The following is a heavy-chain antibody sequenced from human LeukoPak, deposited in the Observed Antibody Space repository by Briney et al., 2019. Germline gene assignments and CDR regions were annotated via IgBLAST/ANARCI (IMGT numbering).Heavy chain of an antibody. D-gene: IGHD3-22*01. CDR1: GFTFSSYG. CDR2: ISYDGSNK. Sequence: GRSLRLSCAASGFTFSSYGMHWVRQAPGKGLEWVAVISYDGSNKYYADSVKGRFTISRDNSKNTLYLQMNSLRAEDTAVYYCARDWTDYDSSGYYYVASVTGCGLDPWGQGTLVTVSS. V-gene: IGHV3-30*03. J-gene: IGHJ5*02. CDR3: ARDWTDYDSSGYYYVASVTGCGLDP.